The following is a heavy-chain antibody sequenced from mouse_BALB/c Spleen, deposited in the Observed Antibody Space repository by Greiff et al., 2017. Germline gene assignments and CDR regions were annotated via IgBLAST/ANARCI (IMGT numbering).Heavy chain of an antibody. CDR2: INPYNDGT. J-gene: IGHJ2*01. Sequence: EVKLQESGPELVKPGASVKMSCKASGYTFTSYVMHWVKQKPGQGLEWIGYINPYNDGTKYNEKFKGKATLTSDKSSSTAYMELSSLTSEDSAVYYCARQGGLLRYYFDYWGQGTTLTVSS. V-gene: IGHV1-14*01. D-gene: IGHD1-1*01. CDR3: ARQGGLLRYYFDY. CDR1: GYTFTSYV.